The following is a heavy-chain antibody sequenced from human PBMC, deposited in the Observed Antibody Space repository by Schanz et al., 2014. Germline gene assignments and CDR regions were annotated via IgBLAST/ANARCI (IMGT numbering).Heavy chain of an antibody. CDR2: ISFDGSHE. Sequence: QVQLVESGGGVVQPGRSLRLSCAASGFTFSSSTMHWVRQAPGKGLEWVAVISFDGSHESYADSVRGRFTISRDNSKNTLYLQMDSLRAEDTAVYYCARDRIAVAGGFFDYWGQGTLVTVSS. J-gene: IGHJ4*02. D-gene: IGHD6-19*01. CDR3: ARDRIAVAGGFFDY. CDR1: GFTFSSST. V-gene: IGHV3-30*04.